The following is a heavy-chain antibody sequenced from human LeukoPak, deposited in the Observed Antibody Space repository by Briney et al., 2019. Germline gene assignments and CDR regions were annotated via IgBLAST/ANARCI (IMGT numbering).Heavy chain of an antibody. Sequence: PGGSLRLSCAASGFTFDDYAMHWVRQAPGKGLEWVSGISWNSGSIGYADSVKGRFTISRDNAKNSLYLQMNSLRAEDTALYYCAKESLGRYDEGWFDPWGQGTLVTVSS. CDR2: ISWNSGSI. V-gene: IGHV3-9*01. J-gene: IGHJ5*02. CDR3: AKESLGRYDEGWFDP. D-gene: IGHD5-12*01. CDR1: GFTFDDYA.